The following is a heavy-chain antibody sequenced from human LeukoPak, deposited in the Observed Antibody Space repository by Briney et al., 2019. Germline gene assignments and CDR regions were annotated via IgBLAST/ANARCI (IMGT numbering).Heavy chain of an antibody. CDR1: GYSISSGYY. V-gene: IGHV4-38-2*01. CDR3: ARNILPSPYYYDSSGSRYSFDY. CDR2: IYHSGTT. Sequence: SATLSLTCAVSGYSISSGYYWGWIRQPPGEGLEWVGSIYHSGTTYYNPPLKSRVTISVDTSKNQLSLKLSSVTAADTAVYYCARNILPSPYYYDSSGSRYSFDYWGQGTLVTVSS. D-gene: IGHD3-22*01. J-gene: IGHJ4*02.